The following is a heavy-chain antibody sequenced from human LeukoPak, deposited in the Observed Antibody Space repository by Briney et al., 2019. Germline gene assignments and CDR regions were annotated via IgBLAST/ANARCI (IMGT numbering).Heavy chain of an antibody. CDR2: INPNSGGT. V-gene: IGHV1-2*02. CDR1: GYTFTGYY. J-gene: IGHJ5*02. CDR3: ARDRGYSYGYGGFDP. D-gene: IGHD5-18*01. Sequence: ASVKVSCKASGYTFTGYYMHWVRHAPGQGLEWMGWINPNSGGTNYAQKFQGRVTMTRDTSISTAYMELSSLRSEDTAVYYCARDRGYSYGYGGFDPWGQGTLVTVSS.